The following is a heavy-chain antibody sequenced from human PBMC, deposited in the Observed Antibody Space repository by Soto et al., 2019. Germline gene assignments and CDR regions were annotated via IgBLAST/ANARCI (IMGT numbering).Heavy chain of an antibody. J-gene: IGHJ4*02. CDR2: INPGGTIT. Sequence: EEQLVECGGCLVQPGGSLRLSCAASGFTFSSYWMHWVSQAPGKGLVWVSRINPGGTITDYADSVKGRFTISRDNAKNTVYLQVNSPRGDDTAEYFCARVPIGKSGVWNYWRQGTLVTVSS. D-gene: IGHD2-21*01. CDR3: ARVPIGKSGVWNY. CDR1: GFTFSSYW. V-gene: IGHV3-74*01.